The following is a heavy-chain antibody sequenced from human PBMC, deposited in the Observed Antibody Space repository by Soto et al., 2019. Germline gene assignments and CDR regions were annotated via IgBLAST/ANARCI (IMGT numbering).Heavy chain of an antibody. CDR3: ARAILTTVTTGWNWYFDL. D-gene: IGHD4-17*01. CDR1: GYTFTSYG. CDR2: ISAYNGNT. J-gene: IGHJ2*01. V-gene: IGHV1-18*01. Sequence: ASVKVSCKASGYTFTSYGISWVRQAPGQGLEWMGWISAYNGNTNYAQKLQGRVTMTTDTSTSTAYMELRSLRSDDTAVYYCARAILTTVTTGWNWYFDLWARGTLVTGSS.